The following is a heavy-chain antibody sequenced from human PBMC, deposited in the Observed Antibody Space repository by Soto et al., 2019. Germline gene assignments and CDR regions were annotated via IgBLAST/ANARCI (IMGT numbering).Heavy chain of an antibody. CDR2: IYYSGST. Sequence: SETLSLTCTVSGGSISSGDYYWSWIRQPPGKGLEWIGYIYYSGSTYYNPSLKSRVTISVDTSKNQFSLKLSSVTAADTAVYYCAREIVVVPAALGWFDPWGQGTLVTVPQ. CDR3: AREIVVVPAALGWFDP. CDR1: GGSISSGDYY. D-gene: IGHD2-2*01. V-gene: IGHV4-30-4*01. J-gene: IGHJ5*02.